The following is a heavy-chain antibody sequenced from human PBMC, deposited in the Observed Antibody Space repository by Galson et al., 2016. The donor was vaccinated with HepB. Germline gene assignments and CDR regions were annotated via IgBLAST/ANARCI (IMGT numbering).Heavy chain of an antibody. V-gene: IGHV4-4*08. CDR2: IYYSGNT. J-gene: IGHJ4*02. CDR1: GGSISSNY. CDR3: AREDRSLWYPLFDL. D-gene: IGHD6-13*01. Sequence: ETLSLTCTVSGGSISSNYWSWIRQPPGKGLEWIGYIYYSGNTNYNHSLKNRVTMSVDTSKNQFSLKLSSVTAADTAVYYCAREDRSLWYPLFDLWGRGTLITVSP.